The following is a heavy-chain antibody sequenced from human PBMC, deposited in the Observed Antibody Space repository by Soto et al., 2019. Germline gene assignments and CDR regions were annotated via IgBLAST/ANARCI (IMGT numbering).Heavy chain of an antibody. CDR2: ISYDGSNK. V-gene: IGHV3-30-3*01. J-gene: IGHJ4*02. D-gene: IGHD3-22*01. CDR1: GFTFSSYA. CDR3: ARDPTYYYDSSGYYSKFEYWGDY. Sequence: GGSLRLSCAASGFTFSSYAMHWVRQAPGKGLEWVAVISYDGSNKYYADSVKGRFTISRDNSKNTLYLQMNSLRAEDTAVYYCARDPTYYYDSSGYYSKFEYWGDYWGQGTLVTVSS.